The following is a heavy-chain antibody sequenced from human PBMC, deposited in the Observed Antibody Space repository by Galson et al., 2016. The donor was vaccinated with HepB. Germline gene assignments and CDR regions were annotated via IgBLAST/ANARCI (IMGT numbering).Heavy chain of an antibody. J-gene: IGHJ1*01. CDR2: ISYDGVNY. Sequence: SLRLSCAVSGFTFSFYSIHWVRQAPGKGLEWVAVISYDGVNYSYADSVKGRFTISRDNSKNMLYLQMNSLRIEDTAVYYCARDLGKQWEVFQHWGQGTLVTVSS. CDR1: GFTFSFYS. D-gene: IGHD1-26*01. V-gene: IGHV3-30-3*01. CDR3: ARDLGKQWEVFQH.